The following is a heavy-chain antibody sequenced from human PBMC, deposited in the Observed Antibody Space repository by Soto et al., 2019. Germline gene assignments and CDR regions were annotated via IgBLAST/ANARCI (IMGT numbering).Heavy chain of an antibody. D-gene: IGHD6-13*01. Sequence: QVQLQESGPGLVKPSETLSLTCTVSGGSISSYYWSWIRQPPGKGLEWIGYIYYSGSTNYNPSLKSRVTISVDTSKNQFSLKLSSVTAADTAVYYCARLPEDSSSWYSWVSAFDIWGQGTMVTVSS. V-gene: IGHV4-59*08. CDR2: IYYSGST. CDR3: ARLPEDSSSWYSWVSAFDI. CDR1: GGSISSYY. J-gene: IGHJ3*02.